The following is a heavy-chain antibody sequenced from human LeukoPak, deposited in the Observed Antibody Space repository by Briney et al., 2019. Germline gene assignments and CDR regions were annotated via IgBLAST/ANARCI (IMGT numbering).Heavy chain of an antibody. CDR1: GFTFSSYA. CDR2: ISGSGGST. V-gene: IGHV3-23*01. Sequence: EGSLRLSCAASGFTFSSYAMSWVRQAPGKGLEWVSAISGSGGSTYYADSVKGRFTISRDNSKNTLYLQMNSLRAEDTAVYYCAQAEGSSGYYYGYFQHWGQGTLVTVSS. D-gene: IGHD3-22*01. J-gene: IGHJ1*01. CDR3: AQAEGSSGYYYGYFQH.